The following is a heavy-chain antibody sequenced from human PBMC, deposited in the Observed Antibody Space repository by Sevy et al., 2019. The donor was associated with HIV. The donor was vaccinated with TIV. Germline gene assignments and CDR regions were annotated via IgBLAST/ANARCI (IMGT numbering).Heavy chain of an antibody. CDR3: ARESIEIQLWSYYFDY. Sequence: ASVKVSCKASGGTFSSYAISWVRQAPGQGLEWMGRIIPILGIANYAQKFQGTVTITADKSTSTAYMELSSLRSEDTAVYYCARESIEIQLWSYYFDYWGQGTLVTVSS. J-gene: IGHJ4*02. CDR1: GGTFSSYA. V-gene: IGHV1-69*04. CDR2: IIPILGIA. D-gene: IGHD5-18*01.